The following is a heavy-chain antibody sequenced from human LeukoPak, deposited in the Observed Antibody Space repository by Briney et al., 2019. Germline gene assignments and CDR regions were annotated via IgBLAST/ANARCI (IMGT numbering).Heavy chain of an antibody. Sequence: ASVKVSCKASGYTFTSYDINWVRQATGQGLEWLGWMNPNSGNTGYAQKFQGRVTITRNTSITTAYMELSSLTSEDTAVYNCARGRDWLRWFDPWGQRTLVTVSS. J-gene: IGHJ5*02. V-gene: IGHV1-8*03. CDR1: GYTFTSYD. D-gene: IGHD3/OR15-3a*01. CDR2: MNPNSGNT. CDR3: ARGRDWLRWFDP.